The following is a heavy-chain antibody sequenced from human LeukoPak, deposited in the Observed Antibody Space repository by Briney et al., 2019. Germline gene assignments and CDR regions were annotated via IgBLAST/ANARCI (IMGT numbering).Heavy chain of an antibody. CDR3: AKDDKRYSSGWNLLDY. J-gene: IGHJ4*02. D-gene: IGHD6-19*01. CDR1: GFTFSSYG. V-gene: IGHV3-33*06. CDR2: IWYDGSNK. Sequence: GGSLRLSCAASGFTFSSYGMHWVRQAPGKGLEWVTVIWYDGSNKYYADSVKGRFTISRDNSKNTLYPQMNSLRAEDTAVYYCAKDDKRYSSGWNLLDYWGQGTLVTVSS.